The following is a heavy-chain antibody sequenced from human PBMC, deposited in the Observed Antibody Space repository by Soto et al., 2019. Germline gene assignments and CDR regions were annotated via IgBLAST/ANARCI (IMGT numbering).Heavy chain of an antibody. V-gene: IGHV3-9*01. Sequence: EVQLVESGGGLVQPGRSLRLSCAASGFTFDDYAMHWVRQAPGKGLEWVSGISWNSGSIGYADSVKGRFTISRDNAKNALYLQMDSLSAEDTALYYCAKDNGDTGAGGFDYWGQGTLVTVSS. CDR2: ISWNSGSI. D-gene: IGHD6-19*01. J-gene: IGHJ4*02. CDR3: AKDNGDTGAGGFDY. CDR1: GFTFDDYA.